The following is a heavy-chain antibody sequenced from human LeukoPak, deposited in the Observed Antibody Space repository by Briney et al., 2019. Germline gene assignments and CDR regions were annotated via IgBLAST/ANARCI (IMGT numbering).Heavy chain of an antibody. CDR2: IYTSGST. D-gene: IGHD5-24*01. J-gene: IGHJ4*02. CDR1: GGSISSYY. CDR3: AGMATVKFFDY. V-gene: IGHV4-4*09. Sequence: SETLSLTCTVSGGSISSYYWSWIRQPPGKGLEWIGYIYTSGSTNYNPSLKSRVTISVDTSKNQFSLKLSSVTAADTAVYYCAGMATVKFFDYWGQGTLVTVSS.